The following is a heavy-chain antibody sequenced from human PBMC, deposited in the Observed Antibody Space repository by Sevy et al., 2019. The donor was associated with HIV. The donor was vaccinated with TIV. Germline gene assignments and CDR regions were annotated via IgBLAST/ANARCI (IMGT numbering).Heavy chain of an antibody. V-gene: IGHV3-23*01. J-gene: IGHJ3*02. CDR3: AKDTYSSGWYSAFDI. CDR2: ISGGGGST. D-gene: IGHD6-19*01. CDR1: GFTFSSYA. Sequence: GGSLRLSCAASGFTFSSYAMSWVRQAPGKGLEWVSAISGGGGSTYYADSVKGRFTISRDNSKNTLYLQMNSLRAEDTAVYYCAKDTYSSGWYSAFDIWGQGTMVTVSS.